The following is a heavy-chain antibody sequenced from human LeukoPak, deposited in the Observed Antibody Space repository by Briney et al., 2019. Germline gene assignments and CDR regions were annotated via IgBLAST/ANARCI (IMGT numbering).Heavy chain of an antibody. Sequence: PSETLSLTCAVYGGSFSGYYWSWTRQPPGKGLEWIGEINHSGSTNYNPSLKSRVTISVDTSKNQFSLKLSSVTAADTAVYYCARSKGQWLVLGWFDPWGQGTLVTVSS. D-gene: IGHD6-19*01. V-gene: IGHV4-34*01. J-gene: IGHJ5*02. CDR2: INHSGST. CDR3: ARSKGQWLVLGWFDP. CDR1: GGSFSGYY.